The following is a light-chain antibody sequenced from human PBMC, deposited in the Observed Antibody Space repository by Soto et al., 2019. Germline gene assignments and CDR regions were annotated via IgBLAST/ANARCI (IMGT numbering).Light chain of an antibody. Sequence: EIVLTQSPGTLSLSPGERATLSCRASQSVRSRYLAWYQQKPGQAPRLLIYGASSRATGIPDRFSGSGSGTDFTLTITRLEPEDFAVYYCQQYCGSPPVTFGQGTKLEIK. CDR3: QQYCGSPPVT. CDR1: QSVRSRY. J-gene: IGKJ2*01. V-gene: IGKV3-20*01. CDR2: GAS.